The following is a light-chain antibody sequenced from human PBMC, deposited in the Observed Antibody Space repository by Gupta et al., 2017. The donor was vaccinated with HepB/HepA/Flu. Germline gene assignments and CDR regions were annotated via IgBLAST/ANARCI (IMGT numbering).Light chain of an antibody. CDR2: TTS. CDR1: QAISYW. CDR3: LQSNSFPLT. J-gene: IGKJ4*01. V-gene: IGKV1-12*01. Sequence: DIQLTQSPSSVSASVGDRVTITCRASQAISYWLAWYQQKPGKAPKLLIYTTSTLESGVPSRFSGRGSGTDFTLTISSLHPEDVGTYICLQSNSFPLTFGEGTKVEI.